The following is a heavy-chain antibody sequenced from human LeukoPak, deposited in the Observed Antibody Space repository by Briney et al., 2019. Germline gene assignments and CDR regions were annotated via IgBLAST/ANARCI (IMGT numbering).Heavy chain of an antibody. Sequence: PGGSLRLSCAASGFTFSSYAMHWVRQAPGKGLEWVAVISYDGSNKYYADSVKGRFTISRGNSKNTLYLQMNSLRAEDTAVYYCARAPQSPNKMVRAYYFDYWGQGTLVTVSS. D-gene: IGHD3-10*01. V-gene: IGHV3-30-3*01. CDR3: ARAPQSPNKMVRAYYFDY. CDR2: ISYDGSNK. CDR1: GFTFSSYA. J-gene: IGHJ4*02.